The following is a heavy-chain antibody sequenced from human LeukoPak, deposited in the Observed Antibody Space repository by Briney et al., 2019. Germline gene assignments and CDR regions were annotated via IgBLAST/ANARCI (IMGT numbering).Heavy chain of an antibody. CDR1: GGTFSSYA. CDR3: AREGGLWFGEPRYYFDY. J-gene: IGHJ4*02. Sequence: ASVKVSCKASGGTFSSYAISWVRQAPGQGLEWMGGIIPIFGTANYAQKFQGRVTITADESTSTAYMELSSLRSEDTAVYYCAREGGLWFGEPRYYFDYWGQGTLVTVSS. D-gene: IGHD3-10*01. V-gene: IGHV1-69*13. CDR2: IIPIFGTA.